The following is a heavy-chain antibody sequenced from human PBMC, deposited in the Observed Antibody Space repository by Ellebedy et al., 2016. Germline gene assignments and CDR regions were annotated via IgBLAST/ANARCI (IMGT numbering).Heavy chain of an antibody. CDR2: INIDGSIA. V-gene: IGHV3-74*01. CDR3: AGGGSPFY. CDR1: GFNFSSSW. D-gene: IGHD2-15*01. J-gene: IGHJ4*02. Sequence: GESLKISCAASGFNFSSSWMHWVRQGSGKGLAWVSRINIDGSIATYADSVKGRFVISRDNAKNTLYLQMHSLRPEDTAVYYCAGGGSPFYWGRGTLVTVSP.